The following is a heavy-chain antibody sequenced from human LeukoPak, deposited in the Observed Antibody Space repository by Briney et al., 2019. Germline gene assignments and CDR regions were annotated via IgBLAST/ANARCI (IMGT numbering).Heavy chain of an antibody. CDR1: GGSISSYY. Sequence: PSETLSLTCTVSGGSISSYYWSWIRQPPGKGLEWIGYIYYSGSTNYNPSLKSRVTISVDTSKNQFSLKLSSVTAADTAVYYCARVGDSGYYLDYYYYMDVWGKGTTVTISS. V-gene: IGHV4-59*01. J-gene: IGHJ6*03. D-gene: IGHD3-22*01. CDR2: IYYSGST. CDR3: ARVGDSGYYLDYYYYMDV.